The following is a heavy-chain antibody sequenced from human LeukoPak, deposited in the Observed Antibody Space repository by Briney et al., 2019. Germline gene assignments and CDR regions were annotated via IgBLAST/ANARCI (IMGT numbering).Heavy chain of an antibody. Sequence: PGGSLRLSCAASGFTFSSYAMSWVRQAPGKGLEWVSAISGSGGSTYYADSVKGRFTISRDNSKNTLYLQMNSLRAEDTAVYYCAKEVRVDYDYIWGSYRYTGGFDYWGQGTLVTVSS. CDR2: ISGSGGST. CDR3: AKEVRVDYDYIWGSYRYTGGFDY. V-gene: IGHV3-23*01. D-gene: IGHD3-16*02. J-gene: IGHJ4*02. CDR1: GFTFSSYA.